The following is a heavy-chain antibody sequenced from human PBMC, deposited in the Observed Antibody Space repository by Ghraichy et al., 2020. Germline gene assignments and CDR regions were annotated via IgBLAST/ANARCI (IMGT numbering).Heavy chain of an antibody. CDR1: GFTFSNAW. CDR3: TTDLYYYDSSGYYYDAFDI. V-gene: IGHV3-15*01. CDR2: IKSKTDGGTT. D-gene: IGHD3-22*01. Sequence: GGSLRLSCAASGFTFSNAWMSWVRQAPGKGLEWVGRIKSKTDGGTTDYAAPVKGGFTISRDDSKNTLYLQMNSLKTEDTAVYYCTTDLYYYDSSGYYYDAFDIWGQGTMVTVSS. J-gene: IGHJ3*02.